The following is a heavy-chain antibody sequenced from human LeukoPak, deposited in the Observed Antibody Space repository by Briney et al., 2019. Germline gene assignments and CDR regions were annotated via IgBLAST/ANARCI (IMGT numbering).Heavy chain of an antibody. D-gene: IGHD1-26*01. CDR3: ARASELLPFDY. V-gene: IGHV3-48*01. J-gene: IGHJ4*02. CDR1: GFTFNKYS. Sequence: PGGSLRLSCVASGFTFNKYSMNWVRQAPGKGLQWLSYISGTSRTIYYADSVKGRFAISRDNARNSLYLQMSSLRVEDTAVYYCARASELLPFDYWGQGTLVTVSS. CDR2: ISGTSRTI.